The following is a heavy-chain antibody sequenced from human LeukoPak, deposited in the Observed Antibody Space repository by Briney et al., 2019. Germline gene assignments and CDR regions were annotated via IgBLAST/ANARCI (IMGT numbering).Heavy chain of an antibody. Sequence: GGSLRLSCAASGFIFSNYAIHWVRQAPGKGLEWVAVISYDGSKKSYADSVEGRFTISRDNSKNTLYVQMNSLRAEDTAVYYCAELGITMIGGVWGKGTTVTISS. CDR2: ISYDGSKK. J-gene: IGHJ6*04. CDR1: GFIFSNYA. V-gene: IGHV3-30*04. D-gene: IGHD3-10*02. CDR3: AELGITMIGGV.